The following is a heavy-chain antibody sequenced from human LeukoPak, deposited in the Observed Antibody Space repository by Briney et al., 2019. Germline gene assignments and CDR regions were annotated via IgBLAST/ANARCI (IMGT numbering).Heavy chain of an antibody. CDR2: IYHSGST. D-gene: IGHD3-10*01. Sequence: SETLSLTCTVSGGSISSGGYYWSWIRQPPGKGLEWIGYIYHSGSTYYNPSLKSRVTISVDRSKNQFSLKLSSVTAADTAVYYCARVGGLVGSGSPPDYWGQGTLVTVSS. CDR1: GGSISSGGYY. J-gene: IGHJ4*02. CDR3: ARVGGLVGSGSPPDY. V-gene: IGHV4-30-2*01.